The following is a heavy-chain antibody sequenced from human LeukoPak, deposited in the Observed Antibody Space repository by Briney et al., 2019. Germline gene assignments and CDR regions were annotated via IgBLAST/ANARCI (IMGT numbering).Heavy chain of an antibody. V-gene: IGHV4-59*01. J-gene: IGHJ4*02. CDR2: IYYSGST. CDR3: ARDRYDFWSGYYSDY. Sequence: SETLSLTCTVSGSSISSYYWSWIRQPPGKGLEWIGYIYYSGSTNYNPSLKSRVTISVDTSKNQFSLKLSSVTAADTAVYYCARDRYDFWSGYYSDYWGQGTLVTVSS. D-gene: IGHD3-3*01. CDR1: GSSISSYY.